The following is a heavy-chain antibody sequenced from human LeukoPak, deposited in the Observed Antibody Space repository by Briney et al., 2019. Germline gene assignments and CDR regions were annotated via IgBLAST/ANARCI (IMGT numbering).Heavy chain of an antibody. CDR2: IYYSGST. CDR3: ARDDRIYGSFDP. Sequence: SETLSLTCTVSGGSVSSGSYYWSWIRQPPGKGLEWIGYIYYSGSTNYNPSLKSRVTISVDTSKNQFSLKLSSVTAAGTAVYYCARDDRIYGSFDPWGQGTLVAVSS. V-gene: IGHV4-61*01. D-gene: IGHD2-15*01. CDR1: GGSVSSGSYY. J-gene: IGHJ5*02.